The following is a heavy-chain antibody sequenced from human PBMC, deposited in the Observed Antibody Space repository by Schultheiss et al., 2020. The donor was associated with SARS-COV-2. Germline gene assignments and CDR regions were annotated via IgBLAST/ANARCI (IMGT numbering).Heavy chain of an antibody. Sequence: SVKVSCKASGGTFSSYAISWVRQVPGQGLEWMGGIIPIFGTANYAQKFQGRVTITADESTSTAYMELSSLRSEDTAVYYCARGVVRGPGWFDPWGQGTLVTVSS. J-gene: IGHJ5*02. CDR1: GGTFSSYA. CDR2: IIPIFGTA. CDR3: ARGVVRGPGWFDP. V-gene: IGHV1-69*13. D-gene: IGHD3-10*01.